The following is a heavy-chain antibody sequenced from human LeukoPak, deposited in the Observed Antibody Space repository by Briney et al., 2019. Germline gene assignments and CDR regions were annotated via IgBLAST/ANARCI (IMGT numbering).Heavy chain of an antibody. J-gene: IGHJ4*02. V-gene: IGHV3-21*01. Sequence: GGSLRLSCAASGFTFSSYSMNWVRQAPGKGLEWVSSISSSSSYIYYADSAKGRFTISRDNAKNSLYLQMNSLRAEDTAVYYCARDEYSNGYHNDYSGQGTVVTVSS. CDR2: ISSSSSYI. CDR1: GFTFSSYS. D-gene: IGHD3-22*01. CDR3: ARDEYSNGYHNDY.